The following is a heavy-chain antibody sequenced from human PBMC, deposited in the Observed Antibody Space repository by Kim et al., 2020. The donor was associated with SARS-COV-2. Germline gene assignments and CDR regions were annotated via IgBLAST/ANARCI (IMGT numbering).Heavy chain of an antibody. V-gene: IGHV5-51*01. J-gene: IGHJ3*02. D-gene: IGHD6-13*01. CDR3: ARQASSSWYQSVAFDI. Sequence: GESLKISCKGSGYSFTSYWIGWVRQMPGKGLEWMGIIYPGDSDTRYSPSFQGQVTISADKSISTAYLQWSSLKASDTAMYYCARQASSSWYQSVAFDIWGQGTMVTVSS. CDR1: GYSFTSYW. CDR2: IYPGDSDT.